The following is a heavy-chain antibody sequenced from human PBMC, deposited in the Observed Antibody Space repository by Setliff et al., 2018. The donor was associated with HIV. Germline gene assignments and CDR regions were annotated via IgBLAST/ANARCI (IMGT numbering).Heavy chain of an antibody. CDR1: GYTFTSYN. CDR2: MNLNSGNT. D-gene: IGHD3-10*01. V-gene: IGHV1-8*03. J-gene: IGHJ3*02. Sequence: ASVKVSCKASGYTFTSYNINWVRQATGQGLEWVQQATGQGLEWMGWMNLNSGNTDYAQKFQGRVTITRNTSISTAYMELSSLRSEDTAVYYCARVRLSMVRGPFDAFDIWGQGTMVTVSS. CDR3: ARVRLSMVRGPFDAFDI.